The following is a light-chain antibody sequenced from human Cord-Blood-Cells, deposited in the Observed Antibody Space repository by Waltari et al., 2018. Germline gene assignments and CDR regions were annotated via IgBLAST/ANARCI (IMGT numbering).Light chain of an antibody. CDR3: QQYYSTPLT. Sequence: DIVMTQSPDSLAVSLGERATINCKSSKSVLYSSNNKNYLAWYQQKPGQPPKLLIYWASTRESGVPDRFSGSGSWTDFTLTSSSLQAEDVAVYYCQQYYSTPLTFGGGTKVEIK. CDR2: WAS. CDR1: KSVLYSSNNKNY. J-gene: IGKJ4*01. V-gene: IGKV4-1*01.